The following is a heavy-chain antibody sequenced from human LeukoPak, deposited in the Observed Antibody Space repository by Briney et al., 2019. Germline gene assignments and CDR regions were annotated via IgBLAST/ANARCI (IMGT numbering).Heavy chain of an antibody. CDR1: GGTFSSYA. D-gene: IGHD3-22*01. CDR2: TIPIFGTA. J-gene: IGHJ5*02. Sequence: GASVKVSCKASGGTFSSYAISWVRQAPGQGLEWMGGTIPIFGTANYAQKFQGRVTMTEDTSTDTAYMELSSLRSEDTAVYYCATDPALYYDSSGYSSWGQGTLVTVSS. CDR3: ATDPALYYDSSGYSS. V-gene: IGHV1-69*06.